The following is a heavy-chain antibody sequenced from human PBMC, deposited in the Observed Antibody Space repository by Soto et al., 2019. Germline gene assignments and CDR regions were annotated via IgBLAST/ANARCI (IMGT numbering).Heavy chain of an antibody. Sequence: KPSETLSLTCVVSGDSISRGYHWAWIRQPPGKGLEWVASIYHTGTTYYNPSLTSRVTISVDTSKNQFSLKLSSVTAADTAVYYCARGVDRQWADYWGQGTLVTVS. J-gene: IGHJ4*02. CDR1: GDSISRGYH. CDR3: ARGVDRQWADY. V-gene: IGHV4-38-2*01. CDR2: IYHTGTT. D-gene: IGHD6-19*01.